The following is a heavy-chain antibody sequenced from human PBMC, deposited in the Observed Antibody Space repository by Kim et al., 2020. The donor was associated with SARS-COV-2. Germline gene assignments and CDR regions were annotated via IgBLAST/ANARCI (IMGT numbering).Heavy chain of an antibody. V-gene: IGHV3-21*01. J-gene: IGHJ4*02. D-gene: IGHD3-22*01. CDR2: ISSSSSYI. CDR1: GFTFSSYS. CDR3: ARDLRWYYDQTPFDY. Sequence: GGSLRLSCAASGFTFSSYSMNWVRQAPGKGLEWVSSISSSSSYIYYADSVKGRFTISRDNAKNSLYLQMNSLRAEDTAVYYCARDLRWYYDQTPFDYWGQGTLVTVSS.